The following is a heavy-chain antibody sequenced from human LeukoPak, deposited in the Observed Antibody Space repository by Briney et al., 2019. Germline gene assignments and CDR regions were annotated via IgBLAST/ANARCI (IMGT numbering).Heavy chain of an antibody. V-gene: IGHV3-9*03. D-gene: IGHD3-10*01. J-gene: IGHJ4*02. CDR1: GFTFDDYA. Sequence: GRSLRLSCAASGFTFDDYAMHWVRQAPGKGLEWVSGISWNSGSIGYADSVKGRFTISRDNAKNSLYLQMNSLRAEDMALYYCAKAAYYYGSWSYYYFDYWGQGTLVTVSS. CDR3: AKAAYYYGSWSYYYFDY. CDR2: ISWNSGSI.